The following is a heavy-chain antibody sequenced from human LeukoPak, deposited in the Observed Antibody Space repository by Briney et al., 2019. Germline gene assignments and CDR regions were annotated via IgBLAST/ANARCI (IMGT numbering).Heavy chain of an antibody. CDR2: TYYRSKWYN. J-gene: IGHJ6*02. CDR1: GDSVSSDSAA. CDR3: ARFSVAGIYYYYGMDV. V-gene: IGHV6-1*01. Sequence: SQTLSLTCAISGDSVSSDSAAWNWIRQSPSRGLEWLGRTYYRSKWYNDYAVSVKSRVTINPDTSKNQFSLQLNSVTPEDTAVYYCARFSVAGIYYYYGMDVWGQGTTVTVSS. D-gene: IGHD6-19*01.